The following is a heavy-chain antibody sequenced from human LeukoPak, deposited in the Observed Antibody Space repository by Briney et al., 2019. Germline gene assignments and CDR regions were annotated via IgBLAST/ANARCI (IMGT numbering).Heavy chain of an antibody. V-gene: IGHV1-69*05. CDR3: ARSITMVRGVIITIDY. CDR1: GGTFSSYA. CDR2: IIPIFGTA. Sequence: SVKVSCKASGGTFSSYAISWVRQAPGQGLEWMGGIIPIFGTANYAQKLQGRVTMTTDTSTSTAYMELRSLRSDDTAVYYCARSITMVRGVIITIDYWGQGTLVTVSS. J-gene: IGHJ4*02. D-gene: IGHD3-10*01.